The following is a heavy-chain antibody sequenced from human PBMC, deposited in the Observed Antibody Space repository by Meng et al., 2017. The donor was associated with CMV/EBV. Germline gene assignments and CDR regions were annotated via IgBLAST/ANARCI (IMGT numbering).Heavy chain of an antibody. CDR3: ARDRYDILTGYYTSGDYYYGMDV. Sequence: ASVKVSCKASGYTFTSYGISWVRQAPGQGLEWMGWISAYNGNTNYAQKLQGRVTMTTDTSTSTAYMELRSLRSDDTAVYYCARDRYDILTGYYTSGDYYYGMDVWGQGTTVTVSS. D-gene: IGHD3-9*01. V-gene: IGHV1-18*01. CDR1: GYTFTSYG. CDR2: ISAYNGNT. J-gene: IGHJ6*02.